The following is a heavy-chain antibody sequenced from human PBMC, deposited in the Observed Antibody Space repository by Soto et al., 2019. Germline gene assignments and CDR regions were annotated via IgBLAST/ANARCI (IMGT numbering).Heavy chain of an antibody. V-gene: IGHV1-69*01. CDR3: ARDWRPSTINYYDSSGYYSRDY. Sequence: QVQLVQSGAEVKKPGSSVKVSCKASGGTFSSYAISWVRQAPGQGLEWMGGIIPIFGTANYAQKFQGRVTITADESTSTAYMELSSLRSEDTAVYYCARDWRPSTINYYDSSGYYSRDYWGQGTLVTVSS. D-gene: IGHD3-22*01. CDR1: GGTFSSYA. CDR2: IIPIFGTA. J-gene: IGHJ4*02.